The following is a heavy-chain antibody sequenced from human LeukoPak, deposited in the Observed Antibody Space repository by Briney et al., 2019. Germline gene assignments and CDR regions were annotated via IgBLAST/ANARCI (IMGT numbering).Heavy chain of an antibody. CDR1: GFTFSSYS. CDR2: ISSSSSYI. CDR3: ARAPPPYCSGGSCYCDY. D-gene: IGHD2-15*01. Sequence: GGSLRLSCAASGFTFSSYSMNWVRQAPGKGLEWVSSISSSSSYIYYADSVKGRFTISRDNAKNSLYLQMNSLRAEDTAVYYCARAPPPYCSGGSCYCDYWGQGTLVTVSS. J-gene: IGHJ4*02. V-gene: IGHV3-21*01.